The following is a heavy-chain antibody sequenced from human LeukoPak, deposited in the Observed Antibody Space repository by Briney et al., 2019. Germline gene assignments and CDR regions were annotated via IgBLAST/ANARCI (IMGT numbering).Heavy chain of an antibody. Sequence: GGSLRLSCAASGFTFSTYAMAWVRQAPGKGLEWVSCISSSGSYTYYDDSVKGRFTISRDNAKNSLYLQMNSLRAEDTAVYYCARGSGSYCPWGQGTLVTVSS. V-gene: IGHV3-21*01. D-gene: IGHD1-26*01. CDR2: ISSSGSYT. CDR3: ARGSGSYCP. J-gene: IGHJ5*02. CDR1: GFTFSTYA.